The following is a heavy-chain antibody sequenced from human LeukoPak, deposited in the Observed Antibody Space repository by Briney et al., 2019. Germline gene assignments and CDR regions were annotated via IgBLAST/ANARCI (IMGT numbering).Heavy chain of an antibody. CDR1: GFTFDDYG. V-gene: IGHV3-20*04. CDR3: ARVMSSCYYSGIDY. J-gene: IGHJ4*02. CDR2: INWNGGST. Sequence: GGPLRLSCAASGFTFDDYGMSWVRQAPGKGLEWVSGINWNGGSTGYADSVKGRFTISRDNAKNSLYLQMNSLRAEDTALYYCARVMSSCYYSGIDYWGQGTLVTVSS. D-gene: IGHD3-22*01.